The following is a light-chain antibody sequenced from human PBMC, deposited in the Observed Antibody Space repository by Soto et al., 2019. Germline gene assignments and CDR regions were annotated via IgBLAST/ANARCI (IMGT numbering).Light chain of an antibody. V-gene: IGLV2-14*01. CDR3: SSYTSSSTWV. Sequence: QSVLTQPASVSGSPGQSITISCTGTISDVGGYKYVSWYQHHPGQAPKLMIHAVNSRPSGVSTRFSGSKSGNTASLTISGLQPEDEADYYCSSYTSSSTWVFGGGTK. CDR2: AVN. J-gene: IGLJ3*02. CDR1: ISDVGGYKY.